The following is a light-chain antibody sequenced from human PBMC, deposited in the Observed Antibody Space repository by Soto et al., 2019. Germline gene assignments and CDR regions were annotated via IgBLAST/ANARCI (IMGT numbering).Light chain of an antibody. CDR1: SSDVGGYNY. J-gene: IGLJ1*01. CDR3: SSYTSSRGFYV. Sequence: QSALTQPASVSGSPGQSITISCTGTSSDVGGYNYVSWYQQHPGKAPKLMIYDVSNRPSGVSNRFSGSKSGNTASLTISGLQAEDEADYYCSSYTSSRGFYVFGTGTKVTVL. CDR2: DVS. V-gene: IGLV2-14*01.